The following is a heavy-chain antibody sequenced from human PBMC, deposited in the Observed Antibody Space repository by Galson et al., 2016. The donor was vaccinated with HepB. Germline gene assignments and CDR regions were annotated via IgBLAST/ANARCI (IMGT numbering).Heavy chain of an antibody. J-gene: IGHJ6*02. CDR3: ARGRVGYCSGTGCYPYYYYDMDV. CDR1: GGTFSTYA. Sequence: SVKVSCKASGGTFSTYAVSWVRQAPGQGLEWMGGIIPIFGTTRYAQNFQGRVTITADESTSTAYMELSSLRSEDTAAYYCARGRVGYCSGTGCYPYYYYDMDVWGQGTTVTVSS. D-gene: IGHD2-2*01. V-gene: IGHV1-69*13. CDR2: IIPIFGTT.